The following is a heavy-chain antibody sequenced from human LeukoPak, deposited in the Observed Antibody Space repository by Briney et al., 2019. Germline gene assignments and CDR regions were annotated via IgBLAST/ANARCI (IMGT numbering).Heavy chain of an antibody. V-gene: IGHV3-11*01. CDR1: EFTFSDYY. D-gene: IGHD3-3*01. CDR2: ISSSSSTI. Sequence: GGSLRLSCAASEFTFSDYYMSWIRQAPGKGLEWVSYISSSSSTIYYADSVKGRFTISRDNAKNSLYLQMNSLRAEDTAVYYCARDIGDYDFWSVFDYWGQGTLVTVSS. J-gene: IGHJ4*02. CDR3: ARDIGDYDFWSVFDY.